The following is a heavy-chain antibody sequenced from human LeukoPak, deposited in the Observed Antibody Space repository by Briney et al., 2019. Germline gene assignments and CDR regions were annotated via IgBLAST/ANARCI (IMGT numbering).Heavy chain of an antibody. CDR1: GGTFSSYA. V-gene: IGHV1-69*04. J-gene: IGHJ1*01. Sequence: GASVKVSCKASGGTFSSYAISWVRQAPGQGLEWMGRIIPILGIANYAQKFQGRVTITADKSTSTAYMELSSLRSEDTAVYYCARGREDSSGWYFHHWGQGTLVTVSS. D-gene: IGHD6-19*01. CDR3: ARGREDSSGWYFHH. CDR2: IIPILGIA.